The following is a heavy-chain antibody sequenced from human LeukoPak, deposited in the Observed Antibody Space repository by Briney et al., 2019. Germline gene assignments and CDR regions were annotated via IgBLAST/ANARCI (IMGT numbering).Heavy chain of an antibody. V-gene: IGHV1-46*01. CDR3: ARGYEQLVDVGPFDY. CDR1: GYNFTGYY. Sequence: ASVKVSCKASGYNFTGYYMHWVRQAPGQGLEWMGIINPSGGSTSYAQKFQGRVTMTRDMSTSTVYMELSSLRSEDTAVYYCARGYEQLVDVGPFDYWGQGTLVTVSS. J-gene: IGHJ4*02. D-gene: IGHD6-6*01. CDR2: INPSGGST.